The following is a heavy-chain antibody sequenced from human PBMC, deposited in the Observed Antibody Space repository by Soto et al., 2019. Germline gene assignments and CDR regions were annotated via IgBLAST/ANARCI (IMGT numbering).Heavy chain of an antibody. CDR1: GFTFSSYE. CDR3: ARDITYYYGSGRVRYYYYYGMDV. J-gene: IGHJ6*02. Sequence: GGSLRLSCAASGFTFSSYEMNWVRQAPGKGLEWVSYISSSGSTIYYADSVKGRFTISRDNAKNSLYLQMNSLRAEDTAVYYCARDITYYYGSGRVRYYYYYGMDVWGQGTTVTVS. CDR2: ISSSGSTI. D-gene: IGHD3-10*01. V-gene: IGHV3-48*03.